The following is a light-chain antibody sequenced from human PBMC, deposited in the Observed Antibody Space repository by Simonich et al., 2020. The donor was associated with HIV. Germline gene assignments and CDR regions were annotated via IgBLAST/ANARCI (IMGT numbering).Light chain of an antibody. Sequence: DIVMTQSPDSLAVSLGERANINCRSSQSVLYSSNNKNYLAWYQQKPGQSPKLLIYWAATRESGVSDRFSGSVSGTDFTLAISNLQAEDVAVYYCQQYYSTPITFGQGTRLGIK. J-gene: IGKJ5*01. CDR1: QSVLYSSNNKNY. CDR3: QQYYSTPIT. CDR2: WAA. V-gene: IGKV4-1*01.